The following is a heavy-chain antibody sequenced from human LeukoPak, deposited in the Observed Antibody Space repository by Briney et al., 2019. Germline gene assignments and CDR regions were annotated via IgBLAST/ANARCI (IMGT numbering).Heavy chain of an antibody. D-gene: IGHD3-16*01. Sequence: GGSLRLSCAVSGFTFTSYSMNWVRQAPGKGLEWLSYISGVGGTIHYADSVKGRFTTSRDNAKNSLYLQLNSLRDEDTAVYYCARDSWGNWGQGTLVTVSS. CDR3: ARDSWGN. CDR2: ISGVGGTI. V-gene: IGHV3-48*02. CDR1: GFTFTSYS. J-gene: IGHJ4*02.